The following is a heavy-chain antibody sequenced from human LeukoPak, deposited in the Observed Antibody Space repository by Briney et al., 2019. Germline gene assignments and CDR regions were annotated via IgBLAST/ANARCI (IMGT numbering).Heavy chain of an antibody. Sequence: GGSLRLSCAASGFTVSNNYMSWVRQAPGQGLDWVSTIYRSGTPHYADSVKGRFTISRDNSKNTLYLQMNSLRAEDTAVYFCARSGGHTFDSWGQGTLVTVS. J-gene: IGHJ5*01. CDR1: GFTVSNNY. V-gene: IGHV3-66*01. D-gene: IGHD3-16*01. CDR2: IYRSGTP. CDR3: ARSGGHTFDS.